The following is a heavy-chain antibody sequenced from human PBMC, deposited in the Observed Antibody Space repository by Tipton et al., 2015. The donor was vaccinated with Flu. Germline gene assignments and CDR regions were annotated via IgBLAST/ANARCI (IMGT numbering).Heavy chain of an antibody. CDR2: ISTSGST. CDR3: ARDLGGGSGWYRYFDF. J-gene: IGHJ4*02. CDR1: GGSISSSSYY. D-gene: IGHD6-19*01. Sequence: TLSLTCTVSGGSISSSSYYWSWIRQPAGRGLEWIGRISTSGSTNYNPSLQSRVTISVDSSKNQFSLKLTSVTAADTAVYYCARDLGGGSGWYRYFDFWGRGTLVTVSS. V-gene: IGHV4-61*02.